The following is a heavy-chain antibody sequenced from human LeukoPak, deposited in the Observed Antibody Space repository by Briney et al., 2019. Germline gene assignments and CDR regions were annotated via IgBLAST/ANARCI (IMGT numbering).Heavy chain of an antibody. CDR3: AKDLIGVPKTYFDY. Sequence: PGGSLRLSCAASGFTFSSYAMHWVRQAPGKGLEYVSAISSNGGSTYYANSVKGRFTISRDNAKNSLYLQMNSLRAEDTALYYCAKDLIGVPKTYFDYWGQGTLVTVSS. J-gene: IGHJ4*02. CDR1: GFTFSSYA. CDR2: ISSNGGST. D-gene: IGHD2-2*01. V-gene: IGHV3-64*01.